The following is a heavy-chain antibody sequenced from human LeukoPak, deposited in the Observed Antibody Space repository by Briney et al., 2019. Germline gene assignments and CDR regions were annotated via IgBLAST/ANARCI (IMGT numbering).Heavy chain of an antibody. V-gene: IGHV3-73*01. CDR1: GFTFSGSA. CDR2: IRTKGNSYAT. Sequence: PGGSLRPSCAASGFTFSGSAVHWVRQASGKGLEWVGRIRTKGNSYATAYDASVKGRFTISRDDSKNTAYLQMNSLKTEGTAVYYCTLEGRIGDPSFSFDYWGRGTLVTVSS. D-gene: IGHD2-21*02. CDR3: TLEGRIGDPSFSFDY. J-gene: IGHJ4*02.